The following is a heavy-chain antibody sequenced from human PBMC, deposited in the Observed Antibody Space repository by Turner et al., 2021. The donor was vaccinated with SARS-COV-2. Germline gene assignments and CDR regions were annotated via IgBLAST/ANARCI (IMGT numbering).Heavy chain of an antibody. CDR2: ICYSGST. CDR3: ARQRLVVVPAAIINGMDV. J-gene: IGHJ6*02. V-gene: IGHV4-39*01. CDR1: GGYISSSIYY. Sequence: QLQLQESGPGLVKPSETLSLTCTVTGGYISSSIYYWGWIRQPPGKGLEWIGMICYSGSTYYNPSRKSRVTISVDTSKNQFSLKLSSVTAADTAVYYCARQRLVVVPAAIINGMDVLGQGTTVTVSS. D-gene: IGHD2-2*01.